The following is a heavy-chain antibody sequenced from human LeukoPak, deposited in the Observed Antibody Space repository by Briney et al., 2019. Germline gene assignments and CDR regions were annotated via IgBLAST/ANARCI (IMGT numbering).Heavy chain of an antibody. CDR1: GFTFSSYG. V-gene: IGHV3-30*18. D-gene: IGHD3-16*01. CDR2: ISYDGSNK. CDR3: AKGSSRLGVRAFDI. J-gene: IGHJ3*02. Sequence: GGSLRLSCAASGFTFSSYGMHWVRQAPGKGLEWVAVISYDGSNKYYADSVKGRFTISRDNSKNTLYLQMNSLRAEDTAVYYCAKGSSRLGVRAFDIWGQGTMVTVSS.